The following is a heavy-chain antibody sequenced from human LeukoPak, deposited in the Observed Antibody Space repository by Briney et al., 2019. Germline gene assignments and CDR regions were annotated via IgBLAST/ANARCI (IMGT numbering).Heavy chain of an antibody. Sequence: GGSLRLSCAASGFTLSNYGMNWVRQAPGKGLEWVAYISSTSSTKDCADSVKGRFTISRDNAKSSLYLQMNSLRADDTALYYCTRGGAARPDYWGQGTLVIVSS. D-gene: IGHD6-6*01. CDR2: ISSTSSTK. CDR1: GFTLSNYG. J-gene: IGHJ4*02. V-gene: IGHV3-48*01. CDR3: TRGGAARPDY.